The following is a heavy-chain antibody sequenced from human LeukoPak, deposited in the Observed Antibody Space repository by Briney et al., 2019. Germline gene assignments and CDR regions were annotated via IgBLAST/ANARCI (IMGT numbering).Heavy chain of an antibody. CDR1: GDSVSSKNGA. V-gene: IGHV6-1*01. CDR2: TYYRSKWYN. CDR3: ARDFATTGWHTFDY. Sequence: QTLSLTCVVSGDSVSSKNGAWNWIRQSPSRGLEWLGRTYYRSKWYNDYAESMEGRMTISQDTSKNQYSLHLNSVTPDDTAVYYCARDFATTGWHTFDYWGQGTLVTVSS. D-gene: IGHD6-19*01. J-gene: IGHJ4*02.